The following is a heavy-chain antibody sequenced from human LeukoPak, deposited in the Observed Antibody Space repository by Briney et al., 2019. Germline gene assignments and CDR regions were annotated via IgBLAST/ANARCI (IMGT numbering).Heavy chain of an antibody. Sequence: ASVKVSCKASGYTFTSYYMHWVRQAPGQGLEWMGIIYPSDGSTTYAQDFQGRVTMTRDTSTSTVYMELSSLRSEDTAAYYCARDYKIPQQYCSITSCYLFDYWGQGTLVTVSS. V-gene: IGHV1-46*01. J-gene: IGHJ4*02. D-gene: IGHD2-2*01. CDR2: IYPSDGST. CDR3: ARDYKIPQQYCSITSCYLFDY. CDR1: GYTFTSYY.